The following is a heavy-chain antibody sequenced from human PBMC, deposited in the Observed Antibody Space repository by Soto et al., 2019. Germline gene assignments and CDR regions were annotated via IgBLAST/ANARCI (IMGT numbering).Heavy chain of an antibody. CDR2: ISAYNGNT. Sequence: ASVKVSCKASGYTFTSYGISWVRQAPGEGLEWMGWISAYNGNTNYAQKLQGRVTMTTDTSTSTAYMELRSLRSDDTAVYYCARGNLVIFGVVRAFDYWGQGTLVTVSS. V-gene: IGHV1-18*01. CDR3: ARGNLVIFGVVRAFDY. D-gene: IGHD3-3*01. J-gene: IGHJ4*02. CDR1: GYTFTSYG.